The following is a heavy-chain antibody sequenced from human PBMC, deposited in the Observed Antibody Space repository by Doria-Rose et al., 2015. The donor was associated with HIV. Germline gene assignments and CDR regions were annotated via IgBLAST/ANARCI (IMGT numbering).Heavy chain of an antibody. D-gene: IGHD6-13*01. CDR1: GVSLSSPGMG. J-gene: IGHJ4*02. Sequence: GSGPVLVKPTETLTPTCTVSGVSLSSPGMGVSWIRQPPGKALEWLANIFSDDERSYKTSLKSRLTISRGTSKSQVVLTMTDMDPVDTATYYCARIKSSRWYHKYYFDFWGQGTLVIVSA. CDR2: IFSDDER. V-gene: IGHV2-26*01. CDR3: ARIKSSRWYHKYYFDF.